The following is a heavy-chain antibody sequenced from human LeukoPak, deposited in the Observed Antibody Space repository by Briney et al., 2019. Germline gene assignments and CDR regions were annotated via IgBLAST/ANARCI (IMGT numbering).Heavy chain of an antibody. J-gene: IGHJ6*03. D-gene: IGHD2-2*01. CDR2: MNPNSGNT. Sequence: ASVKVSCKASGYTFTSYDINWVRQATGQGLEWMGWMNPNSGNTGYAQKFQGRVTITRNTSISTAYMELSSLRSEDTAVYYCARLPAAMGYYYYYYMDVWGKGTTVTVPS. CDR3: ARLPAAMGYYYYYYMDV. V-gene: IGHV1-8*03. CDR1: GYTFTSYD.